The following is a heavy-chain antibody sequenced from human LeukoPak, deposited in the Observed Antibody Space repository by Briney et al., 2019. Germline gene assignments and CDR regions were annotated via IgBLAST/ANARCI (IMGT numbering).Heavy chain of an antibody. CDR2: ISYDGSNK. D-gene: IGHD3-22*01. J-gene: IGHJ1*01. CDR3: ARDLGDYYDSSGYPT. Sequence: PGGSLRLSCAASGFTFSSYAMHWVRQAPGKGLEWVAVISYDGSNKYYADSVKGRFTISRDNSKNTLYLQMNSLRAEDTAVYYCARDLGDYYDSSGYPTWGQGTLVTVSS. CDR1: GFTFSSYA. V-gene: IGHV3-30-3*01.